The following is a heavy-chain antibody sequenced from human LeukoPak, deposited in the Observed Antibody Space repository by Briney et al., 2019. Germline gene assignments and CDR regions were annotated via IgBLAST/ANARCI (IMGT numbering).Heavy chain of an antibody. CDR1: GFTVSSNE. D-gene: IGHD2-2*02. J-gene: IGHJ5*02. Sequence: PGGSLRLSCAASGFTVSSNEMSWVRQAPGKGLEWVSSISGGSTYYADSRKGRFTISRDNSKNTLHLQMNSLRAEDTAVYYLNGYDHLIPIVVVPAAIRGVAGWFDPWGQGTLVTVSS. V-gene: IGHV3-38-3*01. CDR2: ISGGST. CDR3: NGYDHLIPIVVVPAAIRGVAGWFDP.